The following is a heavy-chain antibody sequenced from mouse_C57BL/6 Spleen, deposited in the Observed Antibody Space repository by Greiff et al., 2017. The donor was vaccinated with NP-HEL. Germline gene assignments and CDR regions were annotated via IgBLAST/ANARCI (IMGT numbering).Heavy chain of an antibody. D-gene: IGHD1-1*01. CDR1: GYTFTSYW. Sequence: VQLQQPGAELVMPGASVKLSCKASGYTFTSYWMHWVKQRPGQGLEWIGEIDPSDSYNNYNQKFKGKSTLTVDKSSSTAYMQLSSLTSEDSAVYYCASSTVVPFAYWGQGTLVTVSA. CDR3: ASSTVVPFAY. J-gene: IGHJ3*01. V-gene: IGHV1-69*01. CDR2: IDPSDSYN.